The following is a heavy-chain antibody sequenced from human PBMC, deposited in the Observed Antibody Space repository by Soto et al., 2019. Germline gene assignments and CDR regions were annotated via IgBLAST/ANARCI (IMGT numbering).Heavy chain of an antibody. V-gene: IGHV4-31*11. CDR1: GGSVSSDIYY. CDR2: IYYSGHT. J-gene: IGHJ4*02. Sequence: SETLSLTCAVSGGSVSSDIYYWTWIRQHPGKGLEWIGYIYYSGHTYYNPSLKSRVTISLDTSNNQFSLKLTSVTAADTAVYYCARGYDYDSGGYLFDAWGQGTLVTVSS. D-gene: IGHD3-22*01. CDR3: ARGYDYDSGGYLFDA.